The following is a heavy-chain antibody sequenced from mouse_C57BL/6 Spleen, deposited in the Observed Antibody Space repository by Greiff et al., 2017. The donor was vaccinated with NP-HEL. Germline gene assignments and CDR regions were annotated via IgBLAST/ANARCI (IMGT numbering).Heavy chain of an antibody. D-gene: IGHD1-1*01. Sequence: QVQLQQSGPELVKPGASVKISCKASGYAFSSSWMNWVKQRPGKGLEWIGRIYPGDGDTNYNGKFKGKATLTADTSSSTAYMQLSSLTSYDSAVNFCASERNYVFAYWGQGTLVTVSA. V-gene: IGHV1-82*01. CDR1: GYAFSSSW. CDR2: IYPGDGDT. J-gene: IGHJ3*01. CDR3: ASERNYVFAY.